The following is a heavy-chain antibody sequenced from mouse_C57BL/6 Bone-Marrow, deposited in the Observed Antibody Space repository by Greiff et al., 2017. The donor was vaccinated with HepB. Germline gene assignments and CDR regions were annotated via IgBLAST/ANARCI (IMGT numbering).Heavy chain of an antibody. V-gene: IGHV5-6*01. CDR3: ARPRGYYAMDY. Sequence: EVHLVESGGDLVKPGGSLKLSCAASGFTFSSYGMSWVRQTPDKRLEWVATISSGGSYTYYPDSVKGRFTISRDNAKNTLYLQMSSLKSEDTAMYYCARPRGYYAMDYWGQGTSVTVSS. CDR2: ISSGGSYT. J-gene: IGHJ4*01. CDR1: GFTFSSYG.